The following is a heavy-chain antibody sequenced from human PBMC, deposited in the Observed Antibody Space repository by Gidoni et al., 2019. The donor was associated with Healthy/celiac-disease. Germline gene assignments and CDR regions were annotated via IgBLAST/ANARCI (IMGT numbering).Heavy chain of an antibody. CDR1: GFTFSSNG. CDR3: ARDRVDTAMVFFSIYYYMDV. J-gene: IGHJ6*03. CDR2: IWYDGSNK. V-gene: IGHV3-33*01. Sequence: QVQLVESGGGGVQPRRSLRLSCAASGFTFSSNGMHWVRQAPGKGLEWVAVIWYDGSNKYYADSVKGRFTISRDNSKNTLYLQMNSLRAEDTAVYYCARDRVDTAMVFFSIYYYMDVWGKGTTVTVSS. D-gene: IGHD5-18*01.